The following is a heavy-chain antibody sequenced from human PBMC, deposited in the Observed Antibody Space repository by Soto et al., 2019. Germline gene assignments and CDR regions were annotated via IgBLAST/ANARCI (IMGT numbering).Heavy chain of an antibody. D-gene: IGHD3-10*01. V-gene: IGHV3-23*01. CDR3: AKDAGSRIGFYYYYGMDV. CDR1: GFTFSSYA. CDR2: ISGSGGST. Sequence: GGSLRLSCAASGFTFSSYAMSWVRQAPGEGLEWVSAISGSGGSTYYADSVKGRFTISRDNSKNTLYLQMNSLRAEDTAVYYCAKDAGSRIGFYYYYGMDVWGQGTTVTVSS. J-gene: IGHJ6*02.